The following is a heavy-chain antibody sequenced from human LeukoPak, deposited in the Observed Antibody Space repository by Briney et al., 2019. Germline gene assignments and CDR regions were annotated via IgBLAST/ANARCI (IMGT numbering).Heavy chain of an antibody. CDR3: ARGPYYDFWSGYYSFDY. D-gene: IGHD3-3*01. J-gene: IGHJ4*02. CDR2: IIPIFGTA. Sequence: ASVKVSCKASGGTFSSYAISWVRQAPGQGLEWMGGIIPIFGTANYAQKFQGRVTMTTDTSTSTAYMELSSLRSEDTAVYYCARGPYYDFWSGYYSFDYWGQGTLVTVSS. V-gene: IGHV1-69*05. CDR1: GGTFSSYA.